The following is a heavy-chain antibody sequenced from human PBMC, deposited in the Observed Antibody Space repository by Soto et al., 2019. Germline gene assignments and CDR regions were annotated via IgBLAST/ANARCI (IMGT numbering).Heavy chain of an antibody. CDR2: INSDGSST. J-gene: IGHJ6*02. Sequence: PGGSLRLSCAASGFTFSSYWMHWVRQAPGKGLVWVSRINSDGSSTSYADSVKGRFTISRDNAKNTLYLQMNSLRAEDTAVYYCAREGIFSSSGVVPYYYYYGMDVWGQGTTVTVSS. CDR1: GFTFSSYW. CDR3: AREGIFSSSGVVPYYYYYGMDV. V-gene: IGHV3-74*01. D-gene: IGHD2-2*01.